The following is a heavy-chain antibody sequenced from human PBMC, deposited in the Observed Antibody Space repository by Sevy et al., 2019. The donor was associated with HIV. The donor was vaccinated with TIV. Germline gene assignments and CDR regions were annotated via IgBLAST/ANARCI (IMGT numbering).Heavy chain of an antibody. CDR3: ARDSYSSYGTGCMDV. V-gene: IGHV3-21*01. CDR2: ISSSSTYI. CDR1: GFTFSDYT. Sequence: GGSLRLSCAASGFTFSDYTMSWVRQAPGKGLEWVSSISSSSTYIYYADSVKGRFTISRDNAKNSLYLQMNSLRAEDTAVYYCARDSYSSYGTGCMDVWGQGTTVTVSS. D-gene: IGHD6-6*01. J-gene: IGHJ6*02.